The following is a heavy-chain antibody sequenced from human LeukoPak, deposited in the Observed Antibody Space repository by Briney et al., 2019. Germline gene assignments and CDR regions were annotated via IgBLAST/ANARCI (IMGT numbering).Heavy chain of an antibody. D-gene: IGHD3-22*01. J-gene: IGHJ3*02. CDR2: IYYSGST. Sequence: SENLSLTCTVSGGSISSYYWSWIRQPPGKGLEWIGYIYYSGSTNYNPSLKSRVTISVDTSKNHFSLKLSSVTAADTAVYYCARQGPYYYDSSGYSDDAFDIWGQGTMVTVSS. CDR3: ARQGPYYYDSSGYSDDAFDI. V-gene: IGHV4-59*01. CDR1: GGSISSYY.